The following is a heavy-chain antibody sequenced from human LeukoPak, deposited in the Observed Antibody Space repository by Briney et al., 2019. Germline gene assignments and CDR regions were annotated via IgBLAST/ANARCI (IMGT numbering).Heavy chain of an antibody. D-gene: IGHD4-23*01. CDR2: ISSNGGST. CDR3: ARVRLRLTFLTRRVGAFDI. J-gene: IGHJ3*02. V-gene: IGHV3-64*01. CDR1: GFTYSSYA. Sequence: GGPLTLSCAASGFTYSSYAMHWVRQAPGKGLEYVSAISSNGGSTYYANSVKGRFTISRDNSKNTLYLQMSSLRAEDTAVYYCARVRLRLTFLTRRVGAFDIWGQGTMVTVSS.